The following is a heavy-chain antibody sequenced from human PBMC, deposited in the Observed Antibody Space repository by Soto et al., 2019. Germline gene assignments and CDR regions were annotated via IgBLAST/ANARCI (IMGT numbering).Heavy chain of an antibody. CDR3: ARHLGGNHYYYGMDV. D-gene: IGHD3-16*01. CDR1: GGTFSSYA. Sequence: QVQLVQSGAEVKKPGSSVKVSCKASGGTFSSYAISWVRQAPGQGLEWMGGIIPIFGTADYAQKFQGRVTITADESTSTGYMDLSSLRSEETAVYYCARHLGGNHYYYGMDVWGQGTTVTVSS. J-gene: IGHJ6*02. V-gene: IGHV1-69*12. CDR2: IIPIFGTA.